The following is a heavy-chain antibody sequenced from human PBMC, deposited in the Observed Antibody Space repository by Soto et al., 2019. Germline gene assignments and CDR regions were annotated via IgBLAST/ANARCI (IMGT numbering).Heavy chain of an antibody. CDR2: ITWDGSST. V-gene: IGHV3-43D*04. CDR1: GFTLDGYA. J-gene: IGHJ1*01. D-gene: IGHD6-6*01. Sequence: GGSLRLSCAASGFTLDGYAMHWVRQLPGKGLEWVSLITWDGSSTYYADSVEGRFTISREHIKNSLFLQMNSLTDDATVFYLCAAGPVVRGRAEYFQHWGRGCLVTVCS. CDR3: AAGPVVRGRAEYFQH.